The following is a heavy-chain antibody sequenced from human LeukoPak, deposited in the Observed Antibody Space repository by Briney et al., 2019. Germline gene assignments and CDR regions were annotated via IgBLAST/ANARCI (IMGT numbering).Heavy chain of an antibody. CDR3: VKDSVWFGEPNWFDP. CDR1: RFTFSSYG. V-gene: IGHV3-30*02. J-gene: IGHJ5*02. CDR2: IQYDGSNE. Sequence: GGSLRLSCAASRFTFSSYGMHWVRQAPGKGLEWVAYIQYDGSNEQYADSVKGRFTISRDNSKKTLYLQMNSLRAEDTAVYYCVKDSVWFGEPNWFDPWGQGTLVTVSS. D-gene: IGHD3-10*01.